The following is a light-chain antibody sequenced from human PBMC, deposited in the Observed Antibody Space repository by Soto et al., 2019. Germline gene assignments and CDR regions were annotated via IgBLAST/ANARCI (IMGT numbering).Light chain of an antibody. Sequence: EIVLTQSPGTLSLSPGERVTLSCRASQSVTSTYLAWYQQRPGQAPRLLIYGASRRASGIPDRFSGSGSGTDFTLSISRLEPEDFAVYYSQQYGNSPFTFGPGTKVDIK. CDR1: QSVTSTY. CDR3: QQYGNSPFT. J-gene: IGKJ3*01. CDR2: GAS. V-gene: IGKV3-20*01.